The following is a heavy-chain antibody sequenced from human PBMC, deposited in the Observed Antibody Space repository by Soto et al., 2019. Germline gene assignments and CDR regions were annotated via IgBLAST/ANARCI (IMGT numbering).Heavy chain of an antibody. CDR1: GGSISSYY. CDR3: ARPHGGSSGWDNWFDP. V-gene: IGHV4-59*01. J-gene: IGHJ5*02. D-gene: IGHD6-25*01. Sequence: SETLSLTCTVSGGSISSYYLSWIRQPPGKGLEWIGYIHYSGSTNYNPSLKSRVTISVDTSKNQFSLKLSSVTAADTAVYYCARPHGGSSGWDNWFDPWGQGTLVTVSS. CDR2: IHYSGST.